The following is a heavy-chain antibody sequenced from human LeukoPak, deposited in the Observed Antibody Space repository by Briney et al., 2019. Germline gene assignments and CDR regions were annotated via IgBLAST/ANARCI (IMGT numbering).Heavy chain of an antibody. CDR1: GGSINSGAYS. V-gene: IGHV4-30-2*01. D-gene: IGHD5-18*01. CDR2: IYHSGST. CDR3: ARAVDTAMVN. Sequence: PSETLSLTCAVSGGSINSGAYSWSWIRQPPGKGLEWIGYIYHSGSTYYNPSLKSRVTISVYRSKNQFSLKLSSVTAADTAVYYCARAVDTAMVNWGQGTLVTVSS. J-gene: IGHJ4*02.